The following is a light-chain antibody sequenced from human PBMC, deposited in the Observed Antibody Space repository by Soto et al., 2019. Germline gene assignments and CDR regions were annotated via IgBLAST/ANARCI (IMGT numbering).Light chain of an antibody. V-gene: IGKV3-20*01. CDR3: QQYGSSPYT. CDR2: GAS. J-gene: IGKJ2*01. CDR1: QSVSSSY. Sequence: EIVLTQSPGTLSLSPGERATLSCRASQSVSSSYLAWYQQKPGQAPRLLIYGASSRATGIPDWFSGSGSGTDFSLTIGRLAPEDVAVYYWQQYGSSPYTFGQGTKLEI.